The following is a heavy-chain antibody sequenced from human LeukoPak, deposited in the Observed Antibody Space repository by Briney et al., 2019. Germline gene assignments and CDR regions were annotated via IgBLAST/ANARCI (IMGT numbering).Heavy chain of an antibody. D-gene: IGHD2-2*02. CDR2: IYSGGST. J-gene: IGHJ4*02. CDR3: ARCRLYSSQGDLYFDY. Sequence: GGSLRLSCAASGFTVNSNYLSWVRQAQGKGLEWVSIIYSGGSTYYADSVKGRFTISRDNSKNTLYLQMNSLRAEDTAVYYCARCRLYSSQGDLYFDYWGQGTLVTVSS. V-gene: IGHV3-53*01. CDR1: GFTVNSNY.